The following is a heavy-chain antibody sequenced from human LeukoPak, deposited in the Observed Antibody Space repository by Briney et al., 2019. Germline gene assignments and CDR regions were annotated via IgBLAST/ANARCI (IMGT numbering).Heavy chain of an antibody. CDR1: GFDFSFND. J-gene: IGHJ4*02. Sequence: GRSLRLSCAATGFDFSFNDMHWVRQAPGKAQEWLSGIGTRGDTYYLGSVKGRFTISRDDAKNSLYLQMTSLRAGDTAVYYCAKAAEQWLGHFDYWGQATLVTVSS. CDR3: AKAAEQWLGHFDY. V-gene: IGHV3-13*04. CDR2: IGTRGDT. D-gene: IGHD6-19*01.